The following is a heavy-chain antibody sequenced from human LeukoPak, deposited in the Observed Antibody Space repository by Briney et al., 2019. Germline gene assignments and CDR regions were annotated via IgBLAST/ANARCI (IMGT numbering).Heavy chain of an antibody. Sequence: GGSLRLSCAASGFTFDDYGMSWVRQAPGKGPEWVSGINWNGGGTAYAASVKGRLTISRDNAKNSPYLQMNSLRAEDTALYYCAATYSSGWYSHSDYWGQGTLVTVSS. D-gene: IGHD6-19*01. CDR3: AATYSSGWYSHSDY. CDR2: INWNGGGT. V-gene: IGHV3-20*04. CDR1: GFTFDDYG. J-gene: IGHJ4*02.